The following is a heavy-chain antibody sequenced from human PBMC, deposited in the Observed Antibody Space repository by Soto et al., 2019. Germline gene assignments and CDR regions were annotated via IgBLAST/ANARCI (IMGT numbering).Heavy chain of an antibody. J-gene: IGHJ5*02. Sequence: QVQLQESGPGLVKPSETLSLTCTVSGGSISSYYWSWIRQPPGKGLEWIGYIYYSGSTNYNPSLKSRVTISVDTSKNQFSLKLSSVTAADTAVYYCARRVAAAGDNWFDPWGQGTLVTVS. V-gene: IGHV4-59*08. D-gene: IGHD6-13*01. CDR1: GGSISSYY. CDR3: ARRVAAAGDNWFDP. CDR2: IYYSGST.